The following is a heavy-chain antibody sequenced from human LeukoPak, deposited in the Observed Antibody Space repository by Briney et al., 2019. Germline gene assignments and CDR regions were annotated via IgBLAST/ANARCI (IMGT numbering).Heavy chain of an antibody. CDR1: GGSISSSDYY. D-gene: IGHD1-20*01. V-gene: IGHV4-39*07. Sequence: SETLSLTCTVSGGSISSSDYYWVWIRQPPGKGLEWIGSIYYSGSTYYNPSLKSRVTISVDTSKNQFSLKLTSVTAADTAVYYCARVLNNWNYYYYMDVWGKGTTVTVSS. J-gene: IGHJ6*03. CDR2: IYYSGST. CDR3: ARVLNNWNYYYYMDV.